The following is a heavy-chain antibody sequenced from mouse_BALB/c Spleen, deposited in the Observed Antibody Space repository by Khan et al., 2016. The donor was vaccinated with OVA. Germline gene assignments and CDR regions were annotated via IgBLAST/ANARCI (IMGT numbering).Heavy chain of an antibody. J-gene: IGHJ3*01. Sequence: IQLVQSGPELMKPGASVKISCKASGYSFTSYYIHWVMQSPGKSLEWIGYIDPFSGGTTYNQKFKGKATLTVDKSSSTAYIHLSNLTSEDSAVYDCTRYGYVAWFNYWGQGTVVTVSA. CDR3: TRYGYVAWFNY. D-gene: IGHD2-2*01. V-gene: IGHV1S135*01. CDR1: GYSFTSYY. CDR2: IDPFSGGT.